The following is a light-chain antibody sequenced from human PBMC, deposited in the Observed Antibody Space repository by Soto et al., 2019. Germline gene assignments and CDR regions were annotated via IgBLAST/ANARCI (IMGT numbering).Light chain of an antibody. J-gene: IGLJ1*01. CDR3: NSYTTLSNRV. Sequence: SYELTQSPSVSVSPGQTARLTCSGDALTKQYAHWYQQRPGQAPILVIYKDTERPSGIPERFSGSTSGTTVTLTINAVQAEDEADYYCNSYTTLSNRVFGTGTKLTVL. CDR1: ALTKQY. V-gene: IGLV3-25*02. CDR2: KDT.